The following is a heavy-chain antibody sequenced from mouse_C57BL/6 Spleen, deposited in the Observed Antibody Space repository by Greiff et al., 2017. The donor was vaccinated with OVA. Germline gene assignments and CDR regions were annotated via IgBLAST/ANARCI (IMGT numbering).Heavy chain of an antibody. CDR2: INPNNGGT. J-gene: IGHJ4*01. CDR3: ARWEAMDY. CDR1: GYTFTDYN. V-gene: IGHV1-18*01. D-gene: IGHD4-1*01. Sequence: EVQLQQPGAELVKPGASVKVSCKASGYTFTDYNMDWVKQSHGKSLEWIGDINPNNGGTIYNQKFKGKATLTVDKPSSTAYMELRSLTSEDTAVYYCARWEAMDYWGQGTSVTVSS.